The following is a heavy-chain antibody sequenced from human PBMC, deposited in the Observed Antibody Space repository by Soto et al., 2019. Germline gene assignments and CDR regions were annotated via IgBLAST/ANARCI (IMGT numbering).Heavy chain of an antibody. D-gene: IGHD3-3*01. CDR2: ISAYNGNT. V-gene: IGHV1-18*01. J-gene: IGHJ5*02. Sequence: QVQLVQSGAEVKKPGASVKVSCKASGYTFGSYGMTWVRQAPGQGLEWMGGISAYNGNTDYAQKFQGRVTLTTDKSTDTAYMELRSLRSDDTAVYYCARDRVVVPGWFDPWAREPWSPSP. CDR3: ARDRVVVPGWFDP. CDR1: GYTFGSYG.